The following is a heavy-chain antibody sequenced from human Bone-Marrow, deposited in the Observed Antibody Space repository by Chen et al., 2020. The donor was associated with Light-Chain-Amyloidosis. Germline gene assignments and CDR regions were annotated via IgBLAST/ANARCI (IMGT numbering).Heavy chain of an antibody. Sequence: EVQLVESGGGLVQPGGSLRLSCAASGFTFSSYEMNWVRQATGKGLEMVSYISSSGSTIYYAYSVKGRFTISRDNAKNSLYLQMNSLRAEDTAVYYCARVGSYDSSGYYFYYFDYWGQGTLVTVSS. CDR2: ISSSGSTI. J-gene: IGHJ4*02. V-gene: IGHV3-48*03. CDR3: ARVGSYDSSGYYFYYFDY. D-gene: IGHD3-22*01. CDR1: GFTFSSYE.